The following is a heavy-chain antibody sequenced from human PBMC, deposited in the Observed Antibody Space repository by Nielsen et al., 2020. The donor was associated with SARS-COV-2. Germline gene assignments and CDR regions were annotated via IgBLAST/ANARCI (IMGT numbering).Heavy chain of an antibody. D-gene: IGHD2-21*02. V-gene: IGHV3-21*01. Sequence: GGSLRLSCAASGFTVSSYSMNWVRQAPGKGLEWVSSISSSSSYIYYADSVKGRFTISRDNAKNSLYLQMNSLRAEDTAVYYCARDNGPRVTRGIPFDYWGQGTLVTVSS. CDR1: GFTVSSYS. CDR2: ISSSSSYI. J-gene: IGHJ4*02. CDR3: ARDNGPRVTRGIPFDY.